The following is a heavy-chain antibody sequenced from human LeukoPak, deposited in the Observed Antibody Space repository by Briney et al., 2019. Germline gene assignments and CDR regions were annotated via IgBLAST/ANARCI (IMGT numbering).Heavy chain of an antibody. V-gene: IGHV4-39*07. Sequence: NPSETLSLTCTVSGESINSYYWGWIRQPPGKGLEWIGSIYYSGSTYYNPSLKSRVTISVDTSKNQFSLKLSSVTAADTAVYYCARGHQLLFLAMDVWGQGTTVTVSS. CDR3: ARGHQLLFLAMDV. CDR1: GESINSYY. D-gene: IGHD2-2*01. J-gene: IGHJ6*02. CDR2: IYYSGST.